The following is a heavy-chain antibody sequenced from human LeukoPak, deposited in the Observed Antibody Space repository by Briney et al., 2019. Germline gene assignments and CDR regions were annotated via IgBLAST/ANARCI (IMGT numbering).Heavy chain of an antibody. D-gene: IGHD1-26*01. V-gene: IGHV4-61*01. CDR3: ARSSGYDYMDV. Sequence: SETLSLTCTVSGGSISSGSYYWSWIRQPPGKGLEWIGYIYYSGRTNYNPSLKSRVTMSVDTSKNQFSLKLSSVTAADTAVYYCARSSGYDYMDVWGKGTTVTISS. CDR2: IYYSGRT. CDR1: GGSISSGSYY. J-gene: IGHJ6*03.